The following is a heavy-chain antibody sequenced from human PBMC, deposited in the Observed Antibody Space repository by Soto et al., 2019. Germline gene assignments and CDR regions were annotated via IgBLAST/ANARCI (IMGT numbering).Heavy chain of an antibody. Sequence: QVQLVQSGAEVKKPGASVKVSCKASGYTFPNYGISWVRQAPGQGLEWMGWISAYNGNTNYAQKLQGRVTMTTDTSTYTAYMELRSLRSDDTAVYYCARDWGNCTGGSCYSDYYYYYDMDVWGQGTTVTVSS. D-gene: IGHD2-15*01. CDR3: ARDWGNCTGGSCYSDYYYYYDMDV. J-gene: IGHJ6*02. CDR2: ISAYNGNT. CDR1: GYTFPNYG. V-gene: IGHV1-18*01.